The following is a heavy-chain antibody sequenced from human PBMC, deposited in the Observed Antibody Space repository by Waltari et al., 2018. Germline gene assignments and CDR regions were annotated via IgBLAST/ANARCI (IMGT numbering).Heavy chain of an antibody. CDR2: FIPLFGTA. Sequence: QVQLVQAGAEVKKPGSSVKVSCKASGDSVSSYTITWVRQAPGQGPEWMGGFIPLFGTANYAQKFQGRVTITADESTSTAHMELNSLRSDDTAVYYCAKEGSGDRSFYIWGQGTMVTVSS. V-gene: IGHV1-69*12. J-gene: IGHJ3*02. D-gene: IGHD7-27*01. CDR1: GDSVSSYT. CDR3: AKEGSGDRSFYI.